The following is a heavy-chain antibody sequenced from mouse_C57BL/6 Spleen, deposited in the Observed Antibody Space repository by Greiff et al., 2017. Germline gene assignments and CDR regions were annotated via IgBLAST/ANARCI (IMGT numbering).Heavy chain of an antibody. Sequence: QVQLQQPGAELVKPGASVKLSCKASGYTFTSYWMQWVNQRPGQGLEWIGEIDPSDSYTNYNQKFKGKATLTVDTSSSTAYMQLSSLTSEDSAVYYCARPTVVATDYAMDYWGQGTSVTVSS. CDR1: GYTFTSYW. CDR2: IDPSDSYT. V-gene: IGHV1-50*01. D-gene: IGHD1-1*01. CDR3: ARPTVVATDYAMDY. J-gene: IGHJ4*01.